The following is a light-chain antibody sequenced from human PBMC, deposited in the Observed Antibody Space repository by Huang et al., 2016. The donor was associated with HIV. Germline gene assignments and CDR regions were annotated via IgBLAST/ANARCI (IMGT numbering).Light chain of an antibody. CDR2: GAS. J-gene: IGKJ1*01. Sequence: EIVMTQSPATLSVSPGERGTLSCRASQSLSSNLAWYQQKPGQAPRLLFYGASTGATGIPARFSGSGSGTEFTLTISSLQSEDFAVYYCQQYNKWPWTFGQGTKVEIK. V-gene: IGKV3-15*01. CDR3: QQYNKWPWT. CDR1: QSLSSN.